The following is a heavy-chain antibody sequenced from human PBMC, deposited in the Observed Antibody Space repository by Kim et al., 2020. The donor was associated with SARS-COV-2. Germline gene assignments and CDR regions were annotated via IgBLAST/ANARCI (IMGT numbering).Heavy chain of an antibody. J-gene: IGHJ3*02. V-gene: IGHV4-4*02. D-gene: IGHD6-13*01. Sequence: SLKKRVTISVDKSKTQFSLKLSSVTAADTAVYYCARDPSIAAAATGAFDIWGQGTMVTVSS. CDR3: ARDPSIAAAATGAFDI.